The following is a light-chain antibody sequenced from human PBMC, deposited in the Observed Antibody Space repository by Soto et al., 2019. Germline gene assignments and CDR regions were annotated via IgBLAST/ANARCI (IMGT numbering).Light chain of an antibody. CDR2: DAS. V-gene: IGKV3-20*01. CDR1: QSVSSSY. CDR3: QQYGSSPT. J-gene: IGKJ1*01. Sequence: EIVLTQSPGTLSLSPGERATLSCRSSQSVSSSYLAWYQQKPGQAPRLLIYDASSRATGIPDRFSGSGSGTDFTLTSSRLEPEDFAEYYCQQYGSSPTFGQGTKVEIK.